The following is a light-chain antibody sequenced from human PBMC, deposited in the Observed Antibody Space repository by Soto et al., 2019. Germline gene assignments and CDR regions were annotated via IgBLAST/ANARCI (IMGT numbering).Light chain of an antibody. CDR2: GAS. J-gene: IGKJ2*01. CDR1: QSVSSSSY. V-gene: IGKV3-20*01. Sequence: EIVLTQSPGTLSLSPGERATLSCRASQSVSSSSYLAWYQQKPGQAPRLLIYGASSRAAGIPDRLSGRGSATDFTLTISRLEPEDFAVYYCRQYGSAPSYTFGQGTKLEIK. CDR3: RQYGSAPSYT.